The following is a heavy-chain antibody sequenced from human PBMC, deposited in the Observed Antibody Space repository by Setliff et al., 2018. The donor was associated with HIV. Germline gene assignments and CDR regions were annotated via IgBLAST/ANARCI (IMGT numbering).Heavy chain of an antibody. V-gene: IGHV3-30-3*01. D-gene: IGHD6-19*01. J-gene: IGHJ3*01. CDR3: ARIDVAVVGDDTFDV. CDR1: GFTFTTYN. CDR2: ISHDGSNQ. Sequence: GGSLRLSCAASGFTFTTYNTHWVRQAPGKGLEWVAMISHDGSNQYYADSVKGRLTISRDNSKNTLSLQMNSLRAEDTALYYCARIDVAVVGDDTFDVWGQGTMVTVS.